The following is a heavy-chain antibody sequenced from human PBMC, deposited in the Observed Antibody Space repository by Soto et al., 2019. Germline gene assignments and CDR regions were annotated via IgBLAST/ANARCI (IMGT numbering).Heavy chain of an antibody. J-gene: IGHJ4*02. CDR2: IYYSGST. V-gene: IGHV4-39*01. D-gene: IGHD3-10*01. Sequence: SETLSLTCTVSGGSISSSSYYWVWIRQPPGKGLEWIGTIYYSGSTYYNPSLKSRVTISVDTSKNQFSLKLSSVTAADTAVYYCARHFVAVVIKGWGYWGQGTLVTVST. CDR3: ARHFVAVVIKGWGY. CDR1: GGSISSSSYY.